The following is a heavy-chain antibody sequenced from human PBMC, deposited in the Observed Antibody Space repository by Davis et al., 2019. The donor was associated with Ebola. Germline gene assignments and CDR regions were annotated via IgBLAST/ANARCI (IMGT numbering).Heavy chain of an antibody. D-gene: IGHD3-10*01. CDR2: ITSTSSAI. Sequence: GESLKISCAASGFNFGSYSMTWVRQAPGKGLEWISFITSTSSAIYYADSVRGRFTASRDNAKNLLYLQMNSLTDDDTATYYCTRDVWTFGEANKDWGQETPVTVSS. J-gene: IGHJ4*02. CDR1: GFNFGSYS. CDR3: TRDVWTFGEANKD. V-gene: IGHV3-48*02.